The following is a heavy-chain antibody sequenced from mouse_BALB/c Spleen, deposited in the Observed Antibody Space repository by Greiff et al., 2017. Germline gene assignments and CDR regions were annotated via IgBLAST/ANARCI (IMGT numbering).Heavy chain of an antibody. J-gene: IGHJ4*01. CDR2: ISTYYGDA. CDR3: ARLRGDYYAMDY. CDR1: GYTFTDYA. Sequence: QVQLQQSGAELVRPGVSVKISCKGSGYTFTDYAMHWVKQSHAKSLEWIGVISTYYGDASYNQKFKGKATMTVDKSSSTAYMELARLTSEDSAIYYCARLRGDYYAMDYWGQGTSVTVSS. D-gene: IGHD2-12*01. V-gene: IGHV1S137*01.